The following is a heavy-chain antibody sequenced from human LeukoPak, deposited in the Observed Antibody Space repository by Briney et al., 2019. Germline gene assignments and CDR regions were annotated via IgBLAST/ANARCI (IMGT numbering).Heavy chain of an antibody. CDR1: GFTFSSYW. CDR2: IRDDGSDK. J-gene: IGHJ4*02. D-gene: IGHD1-26*01. Sequence: GGSLRLSCAASGFTFSSYWMHWVRQAPGKGLEWVASIRDDGSDKYYADSVKGRFAISRDNSKNTLYLQMNSLRAEDTAVYYCAKSKWELPLDYWGQGTLVTVSS. CDR3: AKSKWELPLDY. V-gene: IGHV3-30*02.